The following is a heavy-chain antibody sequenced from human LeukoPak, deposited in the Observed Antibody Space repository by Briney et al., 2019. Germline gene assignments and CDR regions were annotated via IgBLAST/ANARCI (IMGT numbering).Heavy chain of an antibody. CDR1: GFTFSTYA. CDR3: AKAGLVRGGALDS. CDR2: ITGSGDGT. D-gene: IGHD4/OR15-4a*01. Sequence: GGSLRLSCAASGFTFSTYAMTWVRQAPGKGLEWVSSITGSGDGTSAADSVKGRFTISRDDSKNTLYLQMNSLRVEDTAVYYCAKAGLVRGGALDSWGQGTLVTVSS. J-gene: IGHJ4*02. V-gene: IGHV3-23*01.